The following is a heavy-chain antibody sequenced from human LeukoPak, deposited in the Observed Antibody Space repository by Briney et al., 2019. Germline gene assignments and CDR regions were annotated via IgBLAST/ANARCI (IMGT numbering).Heavy chain of an antibody. V-gene: IGHV3-15*01. CDR2: IRSNSDGGTI. J-gene: IGHJ5*02. D-gene: IGHD3-22*01. CDR1: GFTFSDYY. Sequence: KAGGSLRLSCAASGFTFSDYYMSWVRQAPGKGLEWVGRIRSNSDGGTIDYAAPVKGRFTLSRDDSKTTLYLQMNSLQTEDTAVYYCATDFYDSTWGQGTLVTVSS. CDR3: ATDFYDST.